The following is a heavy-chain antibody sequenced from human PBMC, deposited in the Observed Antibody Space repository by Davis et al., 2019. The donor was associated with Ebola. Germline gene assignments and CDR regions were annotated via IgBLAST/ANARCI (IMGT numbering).Heavy chain of an antibody. V-gene: IGHV5-51*01. D-gene: IGHD5-24*01. Sequence: GESLKISCQGSGYSFTTYWIAWVRQMPGKGLEWVGIMYAGDTDTRYSPSFEGQVTLSADRSISTAYLQWSSLKASDTAMYYCARQESLYGYSDSWGQGTLVTVSS. CDR1: GYSFTTYW. J-gene: IGHJ4*02. CDR3: ARQESLYGYSDS. CDR2: MYAGDTDT.